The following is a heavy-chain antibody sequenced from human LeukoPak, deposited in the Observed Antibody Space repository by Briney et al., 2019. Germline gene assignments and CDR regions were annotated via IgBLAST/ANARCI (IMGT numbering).Heavy chain of an antibody. V-gene: IGHV3-73*01. Sequence: PGGSLRLSCAASGFTFSGSAMHWVRQASGKGLEWVGRIRSKANSYATAYAASVKGRFTISRDDSKNTAYLQMNSLKTEDTAVYYCTRFTQYCSGGSCPFGMDVWGQGTMVTVSS. D-gene: IGHD2-15*01. CDR2: IRSKANSYAT. CDR3: TRFTQYCSGGSCPFGMDV. CDR1: GFTFSGSA. J-gene: IGHJ6*02.